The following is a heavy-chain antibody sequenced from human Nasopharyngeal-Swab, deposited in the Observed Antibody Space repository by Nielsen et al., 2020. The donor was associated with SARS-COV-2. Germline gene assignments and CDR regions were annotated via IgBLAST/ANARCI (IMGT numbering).Heavy chain of an antibody. J-gene: IGHJ6*02. V-gene: IGHV3-7*01. CDR3: AIDSRVVVPAALYYYYGMDV. CDR2: IKQDGSAI. CDR1: GFAFSSYW. D-gene: IGHD2-2*01. Sequence: GKSLKISCAASGFAFSSYWMSWVRQAPGKGLEWVANIKQDGSAIYYVDSVKGRFTISRDKAKNSLYLQMNSLRAEDTAVYYCAIDSRVVVPAALYYYYGMDVWGQGTTVTVSS.